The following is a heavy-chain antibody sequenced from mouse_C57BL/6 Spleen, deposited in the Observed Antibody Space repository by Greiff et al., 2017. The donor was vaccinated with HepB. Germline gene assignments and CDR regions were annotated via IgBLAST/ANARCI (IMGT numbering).Heavy chain of an antibody. J-gene: IGHJ1*03. CDR2: IYPGSGNT. V-gene: IGHV1-76*01. D-gene: IGHD2-12*01. CDR1: GYTFTDYY. CDR3: ARLRQGYFDV. Sequence: QVQLKESGAELVRPGASVKLSCKASGYTFTDYYINWVKQRPGQGLEWIARIYPGSGNTYYNEKFKGKATLTAEKSSSTAYMQLSSLTSEDSAVYFCARLRQGYFDVWGTGTTVTVSS.